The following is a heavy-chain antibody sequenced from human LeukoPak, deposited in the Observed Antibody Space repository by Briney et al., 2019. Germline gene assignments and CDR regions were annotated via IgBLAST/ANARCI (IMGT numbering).Heavy chain of an antibody. CDR2: INPNSGGT. CDR1: GYTFTGYY. V-gene: IGHV1-2*04. D-gene: IGHD1-1*01. CDR3: ARELEHDAFDI. Sequence: ASVKVSCSASGYTFTGYYMHWVRQAPGQGLEWMGWINPNSGGTNYAQKFQGWVTMTRDTSISTAYMELSRLRSDDAAVYYCARELEHDAFDIWGQGTMVTVSS. J-gene: IGHJ3*02.